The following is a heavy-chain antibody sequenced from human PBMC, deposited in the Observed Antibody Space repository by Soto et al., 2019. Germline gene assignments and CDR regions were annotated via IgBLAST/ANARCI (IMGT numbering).Heavy chain of an antibody. V-gene: IGHV1-2*04. D-gene: IGHD6-6*01. J-gene: IGHJ6*02. Sequence: WASVKVSCKASGYTFSDYDMHWVRQAPGQGLEWMGWINPNSGGTNYAQKFQGWVTMTRDTSISTAYMELSRLRSDDTAVYYCARSSIEAPGDYYGMDVWGQGTTVTVSS. CDR2: INPNSGGT. CDR3: ARSSIEAPGDYYGMDV. CDR1: GYTFSDYD.